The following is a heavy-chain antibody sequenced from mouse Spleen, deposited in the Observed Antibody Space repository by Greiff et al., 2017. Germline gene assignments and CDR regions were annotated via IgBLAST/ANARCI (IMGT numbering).Heavy chain of an antibody. CDR2: INPNNGGT. J-gene: IGHJ2*01. CDR3: ARIEVMDRGYYFDY. D-gene: IGHD1-1*02. V-gene: IGHV1-18*01. Sequence: EVQLQQSGPELVKPGASVKIPCKASGYTFTDYNMDWVKQSHGKSLEWIGDINPNNGGTIYNQKFKGKATLTVDKSSSTAYMELRSLTSEDTAVYYCARIEVMDRGYYFDYWGQGTTLTVSS. CDR1: GYTFTDYN.